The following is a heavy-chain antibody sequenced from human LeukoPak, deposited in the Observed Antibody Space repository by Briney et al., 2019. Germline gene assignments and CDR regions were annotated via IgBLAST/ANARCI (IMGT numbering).Heavy chain of an antibody. D-gene: IGHD3-3*01. CDR2: IYHSGTT. V-gene: IGHV4-59*01. CDR1: GGSLSSWF. J-gene: IGHJ3*02. CDR3: ARFSDFWSGYYRHDAFDI. Sequence: PSETLSLTCNVSGGSLSSWFWNWIRQPPGKGLEWIGYIYHSGTTKYNPSLKSRVTISIDTSKNQFSLRLSSVTAADTAVYYCARFSDFWSGYYRHDAFDIWGQGTTVTVSS.